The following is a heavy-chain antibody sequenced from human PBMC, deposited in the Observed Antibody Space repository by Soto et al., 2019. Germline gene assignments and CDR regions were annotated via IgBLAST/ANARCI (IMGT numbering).Heavy chain of an antibody. V-gene: IGHV3-7*01. CDR2: IKQDGSEK. Sequence: GGSLRLSCAASGFTFSSYWMSWVRQAPGKGLEWVANIKQDGSEKYYVDSVKGRFTISRDNAKNSLYLQMNSLRAEDTAVYYCARDRAVLFWSGYYYCYYMDVWGKGTTVTVSS. D-gene: IGHD3-3*01. CDR1: GFTFSSYW. J-gene: IGHJ6*03. CDR3: ARDRAVLFWSGYYYCYYMDV.